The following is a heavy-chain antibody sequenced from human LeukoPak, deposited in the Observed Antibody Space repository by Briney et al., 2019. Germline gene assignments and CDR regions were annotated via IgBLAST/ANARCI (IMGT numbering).Heavy chain of an antibody. V-gene: IGHV4-39*07. D-gene: IGHD3-22*01. J-gene: IGHJ4*02. CDR1: GGSIRSSYYY. Sequence: PSETLSLTCTVSGGSIRSSYYYWGWIRQPPGKGLEWIGSIYDSGSTYYNPSLKSRVTISVDRSKNQFSLKLSSVTAADTAVYYCARGTYYYDSSGYYFDYWGQGTLVTVSS. CDR2: IYDSGST. CDR3: ARGTYYYDSSGYYFDY.